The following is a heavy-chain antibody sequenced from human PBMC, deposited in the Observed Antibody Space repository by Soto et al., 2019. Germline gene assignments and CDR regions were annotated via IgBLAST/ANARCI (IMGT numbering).Heavy chain of an antibody. CDR2: INHSGST. CDR1: GGSITSYY. J-gene: IGHJ3*02. V-gene: IGHV4-59*12. Sequence: PSETLSLTCTVSGGSITSYYWSWIRQPPGKGLEWIGEINHSGSTNYYWSLKSRVTISVDTSRNQFSLKLSSVTAADTAVYYCARTPDIWGQGTMVTVSS. CDR3: ARTPDI.